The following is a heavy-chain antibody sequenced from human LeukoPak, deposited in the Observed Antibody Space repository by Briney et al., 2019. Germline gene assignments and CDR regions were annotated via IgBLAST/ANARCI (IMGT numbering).Heavy chain of an antibody. CDR1: GGSFSGYY. V-gene: IGHV4-34*01. CDR2: INHSGST. CDR3: ASRDTATGLD. J-gene: IGHJ4*02. Sequence: SSETLSLTCAVYGGSFSGYYWSWIRQPPGKGLEWIGEINHSGSTNYNPSLKSRVTISVDMSKNQFSLKLSSVTAADTAVYYCASRDTATGLDWGQGTLVTVSS. D-gene: IGHD5-18*01.